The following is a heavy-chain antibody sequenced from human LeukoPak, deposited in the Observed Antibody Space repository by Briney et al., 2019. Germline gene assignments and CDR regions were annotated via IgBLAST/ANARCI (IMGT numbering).Heavy chain of an antibody. V-gene: IGHV4-59*01. CDR2: IYYSGST. CDR3: AREGYSYGYIFDY. CDR1: GGSISSYY. D-gene: IGHD5-18*01. J-gene: IGHJ4*02. Sequence: KPSETLSLTCTVSGGSISSYYWSWIRQPPGKGLEWIGYIYYSGSTNYNPSLKSRVTISVDTSKNQFSLKLSSVTAADTAVYYCAREGYSYGYIFDYWGQGTLVTVSS.